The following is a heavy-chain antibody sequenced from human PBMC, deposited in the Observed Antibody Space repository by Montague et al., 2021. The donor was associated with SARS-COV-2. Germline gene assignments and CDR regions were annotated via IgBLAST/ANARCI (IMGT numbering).Heavy chain of an antibody. CDR2: INHRGST. D-gene: IGHD3-22*01. V-gene: IGHV4-34*01. Sequence: SETLSLTCAVHDGSFSDYSWTWIRQPPGKGLEWIGEINHRGSTNYNPSLKSRATISVDTSKNQFSLKMTSVTAADTAVYYCARGRQHINMVVVVVTGGEYYFDFWGQGTLVAVSS. J-gene: IGHJ4*02. CDR3: ARGRQHINMVVVVVTGGEYYFDF. CDR1: DGSFSDYS.